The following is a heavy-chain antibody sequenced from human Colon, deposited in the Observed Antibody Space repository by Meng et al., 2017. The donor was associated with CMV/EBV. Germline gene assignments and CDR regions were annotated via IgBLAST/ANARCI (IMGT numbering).Heavy chain of an antibody. CDR2: ISFDGNNK. J-gene: IGHJ4*01. CDR3: ARGGSAWSYFDY. V-gene: IGHV3-30*04. D-gene: IGHD3-16*01. Sequence: CAASGFTFGKHAMHWVRQPPGKGLEWVAAISFDGNNKVYGESVKGRITISRDNSNNTLYLQMDNLRPEDTAIYYCARGGSAWSYFDYWGHGSLVTVSS. CDR1: GFTFGKHA.